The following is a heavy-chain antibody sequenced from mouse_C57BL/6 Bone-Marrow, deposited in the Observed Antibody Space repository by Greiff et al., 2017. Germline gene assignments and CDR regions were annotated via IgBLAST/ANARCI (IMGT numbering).Heavy chain of an antibody. J-gene: IGHJ4*01. V-gene: IGHV1-26*01. CDR2: INPNNGGT. Sequence: VQLQQSGPELVKPGASVKISCKASGYTFTDYYMNWVKQSHGKSLEWIGDINPNNGGTSYNQKFKGKATLTVDKSSSTAYMELRSLTSEDSAVYYCARNDYDGMDYWGQGTSVTVSS. CDR3: ARNDYDGMDY. CDR1: GYTFTDYY.